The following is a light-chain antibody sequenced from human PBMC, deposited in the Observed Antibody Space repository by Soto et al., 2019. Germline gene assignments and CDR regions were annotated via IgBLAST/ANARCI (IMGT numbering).Light chain of an antibody. J-gene: IGLJ2*01. V-gene: IGLV6-57*04. CDR2: END. CDR1: SGSIASGY. CDR3: QSFDTTNVV. Sequence: NFMLTQPLSVSESPGETVTISCTRSSGSIASGYVQWYQLRPDSAPTTVIYENDQRPSWVTDRFSGSIDSSSNSASLSISGMKTEDEDDNFCQSFDTTNVVFGGGTKVTVL.